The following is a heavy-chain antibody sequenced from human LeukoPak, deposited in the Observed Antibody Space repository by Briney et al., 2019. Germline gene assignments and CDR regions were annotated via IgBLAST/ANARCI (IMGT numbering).Heavy chain of an antibody. Sequence: GGSLRLSCAASGFTFSSYAMSWIRQAPGKGLEWVSYISSSGSTIYYADSVKGRFTISRDNAKNSLYLQMNSLRAEDTAVYYCARDYRCDYVWGSYRSDAFDIWGQGTMVTVSS. J-gene: IGHJ3*02. CDR1: GFTFSSYA. CDR2: ISSSGSTI. CDR3: ARDYRCDYVWGSYRSDAFDI. D-gene: IGHD3-16*02. V-gene: IGHV3-11*01.